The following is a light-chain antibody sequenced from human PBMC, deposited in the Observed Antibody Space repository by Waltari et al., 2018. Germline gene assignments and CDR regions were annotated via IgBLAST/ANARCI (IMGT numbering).Light chain of an antibody. CDR3: QHRSSWPLT. CDR2: DAF. Sequence: EIVLTQSPATLSWSPGEWAALSCRASQSFSSYLAWYQQKPGQAPRLLIYDAFNRATGIPARFSGSGSGTDFTLTITSLEPEDSAVYYCQHRSSWPLTFGGGTKVEI. CDR1: QSFSSY. J-gene: IGKJ4*02. V-gene: IGKV3-11*01.